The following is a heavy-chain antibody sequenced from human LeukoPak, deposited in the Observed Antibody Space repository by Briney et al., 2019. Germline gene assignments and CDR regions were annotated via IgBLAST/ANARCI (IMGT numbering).Heavy chain of an antibody. J-gene: IGHJ6*03. CDR3: TKDLTDFHYYYTDV. V-gene: IGHV3-23*01. Sequence: GGSLRLSCEASGFTFNNYALAWVRQSPGKGLEWVSGITGSGGHTYYAHSVKGRFTISRDNSKNTLYLQMYSPRAEDTAVYYCTKDLTDFHYYYTDVWGKGTTVIVSS. CDR2: ITGSGGHT. CDR1: GFTFNNYA. D-gene: IGHD2-21*02.